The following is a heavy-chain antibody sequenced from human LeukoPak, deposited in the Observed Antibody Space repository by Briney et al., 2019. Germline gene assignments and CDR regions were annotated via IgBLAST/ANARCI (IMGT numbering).Heavy chain of an antibody. Sequence: ASVKVSCKASGGTFSSYAISWVRQAPGQGLEWVGGIIPIFGTANYAQKFQGRVTITTDESTSTAYMELSSLRSEDTAVYYCARCLEHYYYMDVWGKGTTVTVSS. CDR3: ARCLEHYYYMDV. CDR1: GGTFSSYA. J-gene: IGHJ6*03. CDR2: IIPIFGTA. V-gene: IGHV1-69*05.